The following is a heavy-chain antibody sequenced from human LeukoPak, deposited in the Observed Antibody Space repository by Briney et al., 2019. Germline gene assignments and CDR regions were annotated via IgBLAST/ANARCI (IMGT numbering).Heavy chain of an antibody. V-gene: IGHV4-30-4*01. Sequence: SETLSLTCTVSGGSISSGDYYWSWIRQPPGKGLEWIGYIYYSGSTYYNPSLKSRVTISVDTSKNQFSLKLSSVTAADTAVYYCARDSEQLVSDYWGQGTLVTVSS. CDR2: IYYSGST. J-gene: IGHJ4*02. CDR1: GGSISSGDYY. CDR3: ARDSEQLVSDY. D-gene: IGHD6-13*01.